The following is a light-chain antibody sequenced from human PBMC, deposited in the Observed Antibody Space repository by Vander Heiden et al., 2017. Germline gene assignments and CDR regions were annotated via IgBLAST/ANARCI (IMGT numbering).Light chain of an antibody. CDR1: QSLLHRNGYNY. J-gene: IGKJ3*01. CDR3: RQALQTPRT. Sequence: DIVMTQSPLSLPVTTGEQASIYCRSSQSLLHRNGYNYLDWYLQKPGQSPQLLIYLGSNRASGVPYRFSGSGSGTDFTLKISRVEAEDVGVYYCRQALQTPRTFGPGTKVDIK. V-gene: IGKV2-28*01. CDR2: LGS.